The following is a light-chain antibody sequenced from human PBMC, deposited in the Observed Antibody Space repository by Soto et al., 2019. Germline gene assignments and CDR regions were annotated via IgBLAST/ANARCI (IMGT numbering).Light chain of an antibody. CDR2: GAS. J-gene: IGKJ1*01. V-gene: IGKV3-15*01. Sequence: IVLTQSPATLSLSPRERATLSCRASQSVSSNLAWYQQKPGQAPRLLIYGASTRATGIPARFSGSGSGTEFTLTISSLQPEDFAVYYCQQYNNWPRTFGQGTKG. CDR1: QSVSSN. CDR3: QQYNNWPRT.